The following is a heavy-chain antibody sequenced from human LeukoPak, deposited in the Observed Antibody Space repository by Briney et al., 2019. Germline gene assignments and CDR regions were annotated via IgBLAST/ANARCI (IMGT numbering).Heavy chain of an antibody. V-gene: IGHV3-11*04. Sequence: PGGSLRLSCAASGFTFSDYYMSWIRQAPGKGLEWVSYISSSGSTIYYADSVKGRFTISRDNAKNSLYLQMNSLRAEDTAVYYCARPNYDFWSGYSPAFDYWGQGTLVTGSS. CDR2: ISSSGSTI. CDR3: ARPNYDFWSGYSPAFDY. D-gene: IGHD3-3*01. J-gene: IGHJ4*02. CDR1: GFTFSDYY.